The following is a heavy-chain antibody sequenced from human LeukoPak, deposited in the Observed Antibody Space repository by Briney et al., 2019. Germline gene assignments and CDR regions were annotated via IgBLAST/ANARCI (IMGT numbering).Heavy chain of an antibody. CDR2: IYTSGST. CDR1: GGSISSYY. Sequence: SETLSLTCTVSGGSISSYYWSWIRQPPGKGLEWIGYIYTSGSTNYNPSLKSRVTISVDTSKNQFSLKLSSVTAADTAVYYCARQDEGPRAFDYWGLGTLVTVSS. CDR3: ARQDEGPRAFDY. V-gene: IGHV4-4*09. J-gene: IGHJ4*02.